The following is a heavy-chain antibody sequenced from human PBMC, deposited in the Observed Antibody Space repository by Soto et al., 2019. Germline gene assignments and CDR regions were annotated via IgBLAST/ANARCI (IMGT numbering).Heavy chain of an antibody. CDR1: GFTFSSYS. D-gene: IGHD2-15*01. CDR3: ARDAGTAPEGGSPSYYYYYYMDV. V-gene: IGHV3-21*01. CDR2: ISSSSSYI. J-gene: IGHJ6*03. Sequence: GGSLRLSCAASGFTFSSYSMNWVRQAPGKGLEWVSSISSSSSYIYYADSVKGRFTISRDNAKNSLYLQMNSLRAEDTAVYYCARDAGTAPEGGSPSYYYYYYMDVWGKGTTVTVSS.